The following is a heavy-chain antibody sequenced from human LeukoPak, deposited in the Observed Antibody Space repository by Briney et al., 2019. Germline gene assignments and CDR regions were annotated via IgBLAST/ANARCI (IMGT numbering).Heavy chain of an antibody. CDR3: HGYSSGWYWSDY. CDR1: GFTFSSYA. CDR2: ISGSGGST. J-gene: IGHJ4*02. Sequence: PGGSLRLSCAASGFTFSSYAMSWVRQAPGKGLEWVSAISGSGGSTYYADSVKGRFTISRDNSKNTLYLQMNSLRAEDTAVYYCHGYSSGWYWSDYWGQGTLVTVSS. V-gene: IGHV3-23*01. D-gene: IGHD6-19*01.